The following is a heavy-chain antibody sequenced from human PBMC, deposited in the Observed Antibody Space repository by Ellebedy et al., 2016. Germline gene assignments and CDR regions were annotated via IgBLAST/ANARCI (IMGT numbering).Heavy chain of an antibody. CDR1: GYTFTNYD. J-gene: IGHJ5*02. D-gene: IGHD3-22*01. V-gene: IGHV1-8*01. Sequence: ASVKVSXXASGYTFTNYDVNWVRQAPGQGLEWVGWMNPHSGSTGYAQNFQGRVTMTRDTSTTTAYMELSSLRSEDTAVYYCARTFYYDRDESNWFDPWGQGTLVTVSS. CDR2: MNPHSGST. CDR3: ARTFYYDRDESNWFDP.